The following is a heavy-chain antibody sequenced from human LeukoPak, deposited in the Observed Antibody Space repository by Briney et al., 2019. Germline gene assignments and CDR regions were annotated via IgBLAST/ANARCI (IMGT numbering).Heavy chain of an antibody. D-gene: IGHD3-9*01. CDR2: IWYDRSNK. V-gene: IGHV3-33*01. J-gene: IGHJ4*02. CDR1: GFTFSSYG. Sequence: GGSLRLSCAASGFTFSSYGMHWVRQAPGKGLEWVAVIWYDRSNKYYADSVKGRFTISRDNSKNTLYLQMNRLRAEDTAVYYCARDRRHYDILTGYNYYFDYWGQGTLVTVSS. CDR3: ARDRRHYDILTGYNYYFDY.